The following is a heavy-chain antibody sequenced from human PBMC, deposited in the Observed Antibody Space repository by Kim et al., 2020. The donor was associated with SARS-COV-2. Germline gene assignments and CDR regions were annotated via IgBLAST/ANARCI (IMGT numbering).Heavy chain of an antibody. V-gene: IGHV4-39*01. CDR1: GGSIRNSNYY. J-gene: IGHJ4*02. D-gene: IGHD3-3*01. CDR2: IYSSGNT. Sequence: SETLSLTCTVSGGSIRNSNYYWGWIRQPPGKGLEWIGSIYSSGNTYYNPSLKSRVTISVDTSENQFSLKLNSVTAADTAVFYCASLAFIYDGFWSGYPVYWGQGALVTVSS. CDR3: ASLAFIYDGFWSGYPVY.